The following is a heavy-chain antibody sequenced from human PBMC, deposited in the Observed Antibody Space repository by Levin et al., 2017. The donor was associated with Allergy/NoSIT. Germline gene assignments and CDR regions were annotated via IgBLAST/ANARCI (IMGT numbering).Heavy chain of an antibody. CDR3: ARGLNIAAAGTRWFDP. CDR1: GYTFTDFY. J-gene: IGHJ5*02. V-gene: IGHV1-2*02. Sequence: ASVKVSCKASGYTFTDFYMHWVRQAPGQGLEWMGWINPNSAATDYTQKFQGRVTMTRDTSISTAYMELTILTSDDTAVYYCARGLNIAAAGTRWFDPWGQGTLVTVSS. CDR2: INPNSAAT. D-gene: IGHD6-13*01.